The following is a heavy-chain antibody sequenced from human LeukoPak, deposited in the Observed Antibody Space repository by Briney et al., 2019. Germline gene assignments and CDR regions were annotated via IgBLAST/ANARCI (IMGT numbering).Heavy chain of an antibody. CDR3: AKDRPNYYQSNGHYYTRDGDS. D-gene: IGHD3-22*01. CDR1: GFTFSVYA. J-gene: IGHJ5*01. V-gene: IGHV3-23*01. Sequence: GGSLRLSCAASGFTFSVYAMSWVRQGTGKGLEWVSSITSSGEATYYADSVRGRFTISRDNSRYTLYLQMNSLTAEDTAVYYCAKDRPNYYQSNGHYYTRDGDSWGQGTLVTVSS. CDR2: ITSSGEAT.